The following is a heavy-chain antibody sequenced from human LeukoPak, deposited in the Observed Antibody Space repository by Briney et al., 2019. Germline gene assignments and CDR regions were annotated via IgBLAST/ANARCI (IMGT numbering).Heavy chain of an antibody. CDR1: GYTFTGYY. V-gene: IGHV1-2*02. J-gene: IGHJ4*02. CDR2: INPNSGGT. CDR3: ARVLRAAAGTRLAYPA. Sequence: ASVKVSCKASGYTFTGYYMHWVRQAPGQGLGWMGWINPNSGGTNYAQKFQGRVTMTRDTSISTAYMELSRLRSDDTAVYYCARVLRAAAGTRLAYPAWGQGTLVTVSS. D-gene: IGHD6-13*01.